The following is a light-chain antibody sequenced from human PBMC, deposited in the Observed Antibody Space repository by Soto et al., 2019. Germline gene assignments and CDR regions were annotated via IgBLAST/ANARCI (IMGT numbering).Light chain of an antibody. Sequence: EIVMTQSPATLSVSPGERASLSCRASQSVSSNLAWYQQKPGQAPRLLIYGASTRATGIPGRFSGSGSGTEFTLTISSLQSEDFAVYYCQQYNNWPPWTVGQGTKVEIK. V-gene: IGKV3-15*01. CDR1: QSVSSN. CDR2: GAS. CDR3: QQYNNWPPWT. J-gene: IGKJ1*01.